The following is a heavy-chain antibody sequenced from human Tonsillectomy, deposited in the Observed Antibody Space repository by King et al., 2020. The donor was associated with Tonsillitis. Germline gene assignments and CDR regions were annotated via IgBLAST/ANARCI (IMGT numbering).Heavy chain of an antibody. CDR2: ISWNSGNT. J-gene: IGHJ6*02. CDR3: AKDIAATSFGMDV. Sequence: VQLVESGGGLVQPGRSLRLSCAASGFTFDNYAMHWVRQAPGKGLEWVSGISWNSGNTGYADSVKGRFTISRDNAKNSLYLQMNSLRPEDTALYYYAKDIAATSFGMDVWGQGITVTVSS. V-gene: IGHV3-9*01. CDR1: GFTFDNYA. D-gene: IGHD2-15*01.